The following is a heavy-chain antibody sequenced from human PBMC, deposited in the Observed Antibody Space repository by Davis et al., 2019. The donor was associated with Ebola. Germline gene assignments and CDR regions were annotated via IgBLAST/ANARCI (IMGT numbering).Heavy chain of an antibody. CDR3: TRVYGSGWGGDDY. Sequence: AASVKVSCKASGYPFTTYGFSWVRQAPGQGLEWIGWISAHNGNINYARKLQGRVTMTTDTSTSTAYMELRSLRSDDTAVYYCTRVYGSGWGGDDYWGQGTLVTVSS. V-gene: IGHV1-18*04. CDR1: GYPFTTYG. D-gene: IGHD6-19*01. J-gene: IGHJ4*02. CDR2: ISAHNGNI.